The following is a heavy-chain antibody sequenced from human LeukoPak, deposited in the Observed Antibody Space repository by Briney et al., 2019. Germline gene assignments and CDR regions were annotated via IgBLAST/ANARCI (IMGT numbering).Heavy chain of an antibody. J-gene: IGHJ3*02. CDR3: ARENGSMSGAFDI. Sequence: GGSLRLSCAASGFTFSSYSMNWVRQAPGKGLEWVSSISSSSSYIYYADSVKGRFTISRDNAKNSLYLQMNSLRAEDTAVYYCARENGSMSGAFDIWGQGTMVTVSS. CDR2: ISSSSSYI. V-gene: IGHV3-21*01. D-gene: IGHD2/OR15-2a*01. CDR1: GFTFSSYS.